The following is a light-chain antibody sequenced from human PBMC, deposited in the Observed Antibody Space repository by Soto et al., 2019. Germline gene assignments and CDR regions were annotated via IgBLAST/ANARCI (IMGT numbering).Light chain of an antibody. CDR2: DAS. Sequence: DIPMTQSPSSLSTSVGDRVTITCQASQDINKYLNWYQQKPGKAPKVLIYDASNLETGVPSRFSGSGSGTHFTFTITSLQPEDVATYYCQQYGNPPYTFGQGTKLTIK. CDR3: QQYGNPPYT. V-gene: IGKV1-33*01. J-gene: IGKJ2*01. CDR1: QDINKY.